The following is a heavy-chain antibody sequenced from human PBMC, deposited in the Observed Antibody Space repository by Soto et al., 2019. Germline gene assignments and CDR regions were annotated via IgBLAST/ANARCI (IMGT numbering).Heavy chain of an antibody. D-gene: IGHD6-19*01. J-gene: IGHJ4*02. V-gene: IGHV3-23*01. CDR3: AKNPSSSGWYYFDH. CDR2: ISSASGST. CDR1: GFTFSRYA. Sequence: VGSLRLSCVASGFTFSRYAMSWVRQAPGKGLEWVSSISSASGSTYYADSVKGRFTITRDNSKNTLYVQMTRLRAEDTAVYYCAKNPSSSGWYYFDHWGQGTLVTVSS.